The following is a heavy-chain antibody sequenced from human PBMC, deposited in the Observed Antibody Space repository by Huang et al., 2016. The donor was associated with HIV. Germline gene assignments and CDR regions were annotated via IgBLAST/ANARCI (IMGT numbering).Heavy chain of an antibody. CDR2: VNDSGSP. J-gene: IGHJ6*02. Sequence: QMQLQQRGAGLLKPSETLSLTCGVSGGSFTGNYLTWIRQAPGTGLEWIGEVNDSGSPNYNPSRSGRVTRSLDKSNRELSLTLRSVTAADTAVYYCARQWTILEWLLGLDVWGQGTTVIVSS. CDR1: GGSFTGNY. D-gene: IGHD3-3*01. V-gene: IGHV4-34*02. CDR3: ARQWTILEWLLGLDV.